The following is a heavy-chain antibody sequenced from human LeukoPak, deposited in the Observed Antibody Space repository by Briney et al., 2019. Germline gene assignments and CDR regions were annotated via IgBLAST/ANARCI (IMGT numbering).Heavy chain of an antibody. D-gene: IGHD4-17*01. J-gene: IGHJ4*02. Sequence: SETLSLTCAVSGGSISSGGYSWSWIRQPPGKGLEWIGYIYHSGSTYYNPSLKSRVTISVDRSKNQFSLKLSSVTAADTAVYYCARYRLPSYGDYFDYWGQGTLVTVSS. CDR2: IYHSGST. CDR3: ARYRLPSYGDYFDY. CDR1: GGSISSGGYS. V-gene: IGHV4-30-2*01.